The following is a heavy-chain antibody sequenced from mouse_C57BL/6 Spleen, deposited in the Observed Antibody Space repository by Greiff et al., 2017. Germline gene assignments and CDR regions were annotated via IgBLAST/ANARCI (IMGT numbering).Heavy chain of an antibody. CDR1: GFTFSDYG. Sequence: EVHLVESGGGLVKPGGSLKLSCAASGFTFSDYGMHWVRQAPEKGLEWVAYISSGSSTIYYADTVKGRFTISRDNAKNTLFLQMTSLRSEDTAIYYCARNSGAPFAYWGQGTLVTVSA. CDR3: ARNSGAPFAY. J-gene: IGHJ3*01. D-gene: IGHD4-1*01. V-gene: IGHV5-17*01. CDR2: ISSGSSTI.